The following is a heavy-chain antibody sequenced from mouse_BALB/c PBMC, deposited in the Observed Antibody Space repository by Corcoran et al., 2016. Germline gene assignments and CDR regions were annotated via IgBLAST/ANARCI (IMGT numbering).Heavy chain of an antibody. CDR1: GYTFTTAG. V-gene: IGHV9-4*02. Sequence: QIQLVQSGPELKKPGETVRISCKASGYTFTTAGMQWVQKMPGKGLKWIGWINTHSGVPKYAEDFKGRFAFSLETSASTAYLQISNLKNEDTATYFCARGGWLLRFMDYWGQGTSVTVSS. CDR3: ARGGWLLRFMDY. CDR2: INTHSGVP. D-gene: IGHD2-3*01. J-gene: IGHJ4*01.